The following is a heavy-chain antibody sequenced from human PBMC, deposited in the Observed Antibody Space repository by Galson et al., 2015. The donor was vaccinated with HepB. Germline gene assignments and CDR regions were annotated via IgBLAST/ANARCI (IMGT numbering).Heavy chain of an antibody. CDR2: INAGNGNT. CDR3: ARDRDGCQDY. J-gene: IGHJ4*02. V-gene: IGHV1-3*01. CDR1: GYTFTSYA. D-gene: IGHD5-24*01. Sequence: SVKVSCKASGYTFTSYAMHWVRQAPGQRLEWMGWINAGNGNTKYSQKFQGRVTMTRDTSTSTVYMELSSLSSEDTAVYHCARDRDGCQDYWGQGTLVTVSS.